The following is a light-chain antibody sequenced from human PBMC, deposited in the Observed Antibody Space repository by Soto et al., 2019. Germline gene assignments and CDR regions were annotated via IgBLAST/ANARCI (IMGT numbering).Light chain of an antibody. CDR1: EGVSSN. CDR2: TAS. Sequence: VMTQSPATLSVSPGERATLSCRASEGVSSNLAWYQHKPGQAPRLLIYTASTRATGVPARFSGTGSGTEFTLTISSLQSEDFAVYSCQQYYRWPLTFGGGTKV. CDR3: QQYYRWPLT. V-gene: IGKV3-15*01. J-gene: IGKJ4*01.